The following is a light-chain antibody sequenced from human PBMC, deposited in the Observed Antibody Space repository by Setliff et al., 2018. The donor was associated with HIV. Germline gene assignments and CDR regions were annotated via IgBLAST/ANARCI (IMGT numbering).Light chain of an antibody. V-gene: IGLV2-14*03. CDR1: SSDVGTYNF. Sequence: QSVLTQPASVSGSPGQSITISCTGTSSDVGTYNFVSWYRQHPGKAPKLMIYDVSNRPSGVSNRFSGSKSGNTASLTISGLQAEDEADYYCSSYTSSTPLYVFGTGTKVTVL. CDR3: SSYTSSTPLYV. CDR2: DVS. J-gene: IGLJ1*01.